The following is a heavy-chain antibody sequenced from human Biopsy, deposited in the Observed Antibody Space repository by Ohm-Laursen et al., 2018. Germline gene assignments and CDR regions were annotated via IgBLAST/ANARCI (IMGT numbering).Heavy chain of an antibody. CDR3: VGGQRGPPIGVTVPGDAFDL. CDR2: RIPYFNTI. D-gene: IGHD2/OR15-2a*01. CDR1: GVTFATYA. Sequence: GSSVKVSCKASGVTFATYAFGRVRQAPGQGLEWMGGRIPYFNTIYYARNFQDRAVITADRSARTTDMQLSGLRPDDTAVYYCVGGQRGPPIGVTVPGDAFDLWGPGTMVTVSP. V-gene: IGHV1-69*01. J-gene: IGHJ3*01.